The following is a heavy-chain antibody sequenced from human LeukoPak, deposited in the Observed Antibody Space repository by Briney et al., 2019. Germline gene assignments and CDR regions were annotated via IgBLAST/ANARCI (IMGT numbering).Heavy chain of an antibody. V-gene: IGHV5-51*01. D-gene: IGHD5-24*01. CDR2: IYPGDSDT. CDR1: GYSFTSFW. J-gene: IGHJ4*02. Sequence: GESLKISCKGSGYSFTSFWIGWVRQMPGKGLEWMGIIYPGDSDTRYSPSFQGQVTISADKSISTAYLQWSSLKASDTAMYYCARHGRDGYNPGGIDYWGQGTLVTVSS. CDR3: ARHGRDGYNPGGIDY.